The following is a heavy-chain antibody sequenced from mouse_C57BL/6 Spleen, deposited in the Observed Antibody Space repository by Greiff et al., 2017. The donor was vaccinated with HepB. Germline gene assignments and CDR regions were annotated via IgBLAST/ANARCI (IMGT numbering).Heavy chain of an antibody. V-gene: IGHV1-82*01. CDR3: AREANWGPSFAY. D-gene: IGHD4-1*01. CDR2: IYPGDGDT. CDR1: GYAFSSSW. Sequence: VQLQQSGPKLVKPGASVKISCKASGYAFSSSWMNWVKQRPGKGLEWIGRIYPGDGDTNYNGKFKGKATLTADKSSSTAYMQLSSLTSEDSAVYFCAREANWGPSFAYWGQGTLVTVSA. J-gene: IGHJ3*01.